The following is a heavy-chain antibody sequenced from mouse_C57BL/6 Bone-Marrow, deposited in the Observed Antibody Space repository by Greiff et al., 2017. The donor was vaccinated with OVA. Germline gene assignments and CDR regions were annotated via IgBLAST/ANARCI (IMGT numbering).Heavy chain of an antibody. CDR1: GYTFTSYG. CDR2: IYPRSGNT. Sequence: QVQLQQSGAELARPGASVKLSCKASGYTFTSYGISWVKQRTGQGLEWIGEIYPRSGNTYYNEKFKGKATLTADKSSSTAYMELRSLTSEDSAVYFYARDTVVAPYYAMDYWGQGTSVTVSS. CDR3: ARDTVVAPYYAMDY. V-gene: IGHV1-81*01. J-gene: IGHJ4*01. D-gene: IGHD1-1*01.